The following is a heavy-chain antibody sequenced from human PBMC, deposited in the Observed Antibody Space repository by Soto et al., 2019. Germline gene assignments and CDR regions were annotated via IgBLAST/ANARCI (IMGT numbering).Heavy chain of an antibody. CDR3: ATDLLPLHYEWWSGYYTPGCLDY. Sequence: SQTLSLTCAISGDSVSSNSAAWNWIRQSPSRGLEWLGRTYYRSKWYNDYAVSVKSRITINPDTSKHQFSLQLNSVTPEDTAVYYCATDLLPLHYEWWSGYYTPGCLDYWGQGTLVTVYS. D-gene: IGHD3-3*01. J-gene: IGHJ4*02. V-gene: IGHV6-1*01. CDR2: TYYRSKWYN. CDR1: GDSVSSNSAA.